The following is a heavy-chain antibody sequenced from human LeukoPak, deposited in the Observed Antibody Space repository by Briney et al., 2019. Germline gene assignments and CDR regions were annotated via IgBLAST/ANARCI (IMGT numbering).Heavy chain of an antibody. J-gene: IGHJ4*02. CDR3: ARYSGTYRDF. Sequence: GGSLRLSCAASGFTFSSSNINWVRQAPGKGLEWVSSITGGSSYTFYADSVKGRFTISRDNAKNSLYLQMNTLRAEDTAVYNCARYSGTYRDFWGQGTLVTVSS. CDR1: GFTFSSSN. CDR2: ITGGSSYT. V-gene: IGHV3-21*01. D-gene: IGHD1-26*01.